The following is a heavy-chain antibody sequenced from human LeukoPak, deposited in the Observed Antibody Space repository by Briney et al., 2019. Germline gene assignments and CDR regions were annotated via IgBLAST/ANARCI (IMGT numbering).Heavy chain of an antibody. CDR3: ARDHLPSGY. CDR2: INTNTGNP. Sequence: ASVKVSCKASGYTFTNYAMNWVRQVPGQGLEWMGWINTNTGNPTYAQGFTGRFVFSLDTSVSTAYLQISSLKAVDTAIYYCARDHLPSGYWGQGTLVTVSS. V-gene: IGHV7-4-1*02. CDR1: GYTFTNYA. D-gene: IGHD1-14*01. J-gene: IGHJ4*02.